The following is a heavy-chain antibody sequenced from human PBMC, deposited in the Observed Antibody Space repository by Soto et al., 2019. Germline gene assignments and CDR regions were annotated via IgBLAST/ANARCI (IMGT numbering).Heavy chain of an antibody. D-gene: IGHD2-8*01. V-gene: IGHV3-15*07. CDR2: IESQTDGGTT. CDR3: ATASSLYCTNGVCDYYFYYGMDV. CDR1: GFTFSNAW. J-gene: IGHJ6*02. Sequence: GGSLRLSCAASGFTFSNAWMNWVRQAPGKGLEWVGRIESQTDGGTTDYAAPVRGRFTISRDDSKNTLFLQMNSLKTEDTAVYFCATASSLYCTNGVCDYYFYYGMDVWGQGTTVTVSS.